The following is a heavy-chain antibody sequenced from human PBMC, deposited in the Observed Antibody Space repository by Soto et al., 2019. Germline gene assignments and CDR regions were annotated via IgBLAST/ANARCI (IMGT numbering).Heavy chain of an antibody. D-gene: IGHD2-8*01. CDR2: IWHDGTNK. CDR3: ARTGLQIVQATSYYYGLDV. Sequence: QVQLVESGGGVVQPGTSLRLSCEASGFTFNSFGMHWVRQAPGEGLQWVAMIWHDGTNKYYVDSVKGRFTISRDNSKDTLYLQMTNLRAEDTAVYYCARTGLQIVQATSYYYGLDVWGQGTTVTVSS. J-gene: IGHJ6*02. CDR1: GFTFNSFG. V-gene: IGHV3-33*01.